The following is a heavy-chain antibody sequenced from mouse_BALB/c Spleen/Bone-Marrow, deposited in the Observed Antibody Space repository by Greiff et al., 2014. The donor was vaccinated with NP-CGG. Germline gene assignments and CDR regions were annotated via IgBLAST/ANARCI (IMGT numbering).Heavy chain of an antibody. Sequence: VQVVESGTVLARPGASVKMSCKASGYSFTNYWLHWVKQRPGQGLEWIGAIYPGNSDTSYNQKFKGKAKLTAVTSASTAYMELSSLTNEDSAVYYCTRFGSSYDWYFDVWGAGTTVTVSS. D-gene: IGHD1-1*01. J-gene: IGHJ1*01. CDR1: GYSFTNYW. CDR2: IYPGNSDT. CDR3: TRFGSSYDWYFDV. V-gene: IGHV1-5*01.